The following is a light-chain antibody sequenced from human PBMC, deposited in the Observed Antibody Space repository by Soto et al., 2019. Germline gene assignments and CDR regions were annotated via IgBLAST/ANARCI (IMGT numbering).Light chain of an antibody. CDR2: DVS. CDR3: QQYHGYSRT. Sequence: DIQMTQSPSTLSASVGDRVTITCRASQSISDSLAWYKQKPGKAPDLLISDVSSLERGVASRFSGSGSGTEFTLTISSMQPDDFATYYCQQYHGYSRTFGQGTKVDIK. V-gene: IGKV1-5*01. J-gene: IGKJ1*01. CDR1: QSISDS.